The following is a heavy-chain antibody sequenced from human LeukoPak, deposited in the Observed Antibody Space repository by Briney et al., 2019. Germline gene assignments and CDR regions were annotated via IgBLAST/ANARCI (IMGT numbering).Heavy chain of an antibody. CDR3: ASTDHHTGGGDYFDY. J-gene: IGHJ4*02. V-gene: IGHV5-51*01. Sequence: PGESLKISCKGSGYSFTSYWIGWVRQMPGKGLEWMGIIYPGDSDTRYSPSFQGQVTISADKSISTAYLQWSSLKASDTAIYYCASTDHHTGGGDYFDYWGQGTLVTVSS. D-gene: IGHD7-27*01. CDR1: GYSFTSYW. CDR2: IYPGDSDT.